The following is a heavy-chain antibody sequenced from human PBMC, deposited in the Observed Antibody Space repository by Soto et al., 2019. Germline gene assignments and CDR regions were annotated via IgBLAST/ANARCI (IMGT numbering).Heavy chain of an antibody. CDR2: MSYDGRNK. D-gene: IGHD4-17*01. Sequence: GGSLRLSCAASGFTFSNYAMHWVRQAPGKGLEWVAAMSYDGRNKYYADPVKGRFTISRDNSKNTLYLEMNSLRLEDTAMYYCARVYGDYSTKFDYWGQGTLVTVSS. J-gene: IGHJ4*02. V-gene: IGHV3-30*04. CDR3: ARVYGDYSTKFDY. CDR1: GFTFSNYA.